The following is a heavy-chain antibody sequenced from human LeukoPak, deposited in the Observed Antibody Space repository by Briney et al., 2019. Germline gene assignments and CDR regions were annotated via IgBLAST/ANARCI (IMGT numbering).Heavy chain of an antibody. D-gene: IGHD2-15*01. CDR3: ASLRTRPYRDCSGGSCYSGISYSFDY. V-gene: IGHV4-39*07. CDR1: GGSISSSSYY. CDR2: IYYSGST. J-gene: IGHJ4*02. Sequence: SETLSLTCTVSGGSISSSSYYWGWIRQPPGTGLEWIGSIYYSGSTYYNPSLKSRVTISVDTSKNQFSLKLSSVTAADTAVYYCASLRTRPYRDCSGGSCYSGISYSFDYWGQGTLVTVSS.